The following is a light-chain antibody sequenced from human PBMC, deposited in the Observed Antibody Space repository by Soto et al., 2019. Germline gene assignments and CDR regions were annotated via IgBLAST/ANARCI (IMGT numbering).Light chain of an antibody. Sequence: EIVVTQYTDTLYLSPGEGATQYCMACQSVGNRLAWYQQKPGQAPRLLISGASSRATGIPDRFSGSGSATDFTLTISRLEPEDFALYYCQQYGSSPITFGQGTRLEI. CDR1: QSVGNR. CDR2: GAS. J-gene: IGKJ5*01. CDR3: QQYGSSPIT. V-gene: IGKV3-20*01.